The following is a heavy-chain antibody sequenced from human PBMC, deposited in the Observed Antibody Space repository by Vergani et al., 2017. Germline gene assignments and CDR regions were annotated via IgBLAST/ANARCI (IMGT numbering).Heavy chain of an antibody. CDR3: ASASRAVAGNTGDAFDI. D-gene: IGHD6-19*01. Sequence: QVQLVQSGAEVKKPGSSVKVSCKASGGTFSSYAISWVRQAPGQGLEWMGRIIPIFGTANYAQKFQGRVTITADESTSTAYMELSSLRSEDTAVYYCASASRAVAGNTGDAFDIWGQGTMVTVSS. CDR1: GGTFSSYA. CDR2: IIPIFGTA. J-gene: IGHJ3*02. V-gene: IGHV1-69*13.